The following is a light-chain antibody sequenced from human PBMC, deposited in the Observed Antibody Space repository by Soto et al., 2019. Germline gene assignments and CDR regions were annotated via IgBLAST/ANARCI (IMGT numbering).Light chain of an antibody. Sequence: IVMTQSPLSLPVTPGEPASISCRSNQSLLHTNGYNYLDWYMQKPGQSPQLLIYLGSNRASGVPDRFSGSGSGTHFTLKISRVEAADVGVYYCMQALQSLTCGQGTR. CDR2: LGS. CDR1: QSLLHTNGYNY. CDR3: MQALQSLT. V-gene: IGKV2-28*01. J-gene: IGKJ5*01.